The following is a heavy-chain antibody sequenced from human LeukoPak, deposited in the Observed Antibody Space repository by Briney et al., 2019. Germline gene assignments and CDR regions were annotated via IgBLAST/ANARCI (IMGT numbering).Heavy chain of an antibody. CDR2: INHSGST. Sequence: SETLSLTCAVYGGSFSGYYWSWIRQPPGKGLEWIGEINHSGSTNYNPSLKSRVTISVDTSKNQFSLKLSSVTAADTAVYYCARLPGVRCSSTSCSKGYWGQGTLVTVSS. CDR1: GGSFSGYY. D-gene: IGHD2-2*01. J-gene: IGHJ4*02. V-gene: IGHV4-34*01. CDR3: ARLPGVRCSSTSCSKGY.